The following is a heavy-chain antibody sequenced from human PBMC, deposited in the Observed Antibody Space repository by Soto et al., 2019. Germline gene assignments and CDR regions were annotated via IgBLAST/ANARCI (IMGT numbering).Heavy chain of an antibody. CDR1: GFTVSSNY. V-gene: IGHV3-66*01. J-gene: IGHJ6*02. D-gene: IGHD2-8*01. CDR3: ARDVMVPTGWLQSGYGMDV. CDR2: IYSGGST. Sequence: PGGSLRLSCAASGFTVSSNYMSWVRQAPGKGLEWVSVIYSGGSTYYADSVKGRFTISRDNSKNTLYLQMNSLRAEDTAVYYCARDVMVPTGWLQSGYGMDVWGQGTTVTVSS.